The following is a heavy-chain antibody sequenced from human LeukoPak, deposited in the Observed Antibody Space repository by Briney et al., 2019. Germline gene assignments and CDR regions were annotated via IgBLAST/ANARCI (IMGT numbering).Heavy chain of an antibody. CDR3: ARTDFGRSFDY. D-gene: IGHD3-3*01. CDR1: GGSFSGYY. V-gene: IGHV4-34*01. CDR2: INHSGST. J-gene: IGHJ4*02. Sequence: SETLSLTCAVYGGSFSGYYWSWIRQPPGKGLEWIGEINHSGSTNYNPSLKSRVTISVDTSKNQFSLKLSSVTAADTAVYYCARTDFGRSFDYWGQGTLVTVPS.